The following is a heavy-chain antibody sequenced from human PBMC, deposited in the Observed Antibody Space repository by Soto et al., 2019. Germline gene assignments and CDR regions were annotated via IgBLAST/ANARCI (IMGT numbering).Heavy chain of an antibody. CDR3: ARVAVAGTNVGNYFDF. V-gene: IGHV1-69*13. D-gene: IGHD6-19*01. J-gene: IGHJ4*02. CDR2: IIPIFGTA. CDR1: GGTFSSYA. Sequence: SVKVSCKASGGTFSSYAISWVRQAPGQGLECMGGIIPIFGTANYAQKFQGRVTITADESTSTAYMELSSLRSEDTAVYYCARVAVAGTNVGNYFDFWGQGTPVTVSS.